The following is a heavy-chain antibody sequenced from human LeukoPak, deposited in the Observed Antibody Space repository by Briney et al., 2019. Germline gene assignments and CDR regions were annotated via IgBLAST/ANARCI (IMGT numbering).Heavy chain of an antibody. CDR3: ARGRPQRYKDRYYFDY. V-gene: IGHV1-8*01. CDR1: GYTFTSYD. D-gene: IGHD5-12*01. J-gene: IGHJ4*02. Sequence: GASVKVSCKASGYTFTSYDINWVRQATGQGLEWMGWMNPNSGNTGYAQKFQGRVTMTRNTSISTAYMELGSLRSEDTAVYYCARGRPQRYKDRYYFDYWGQGTLVTVSS. CDR2: MNPNSGNT.